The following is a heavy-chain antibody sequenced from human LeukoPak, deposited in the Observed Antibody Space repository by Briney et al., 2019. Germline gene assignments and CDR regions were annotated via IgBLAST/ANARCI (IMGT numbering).Heavy chain of an antibody. D-gene: IGHD3-3*01. CDR1: GGSISSSSYY. V-gene: IGHV4-39*01. Sequence: SETLSLTCTVSGGSISSSSYYWGWIRQPPGKGLEWIGSIYYSGSTYYNPSLKSRVTISVDTSKNQFSLKLSSVTAADTAVYYCARGSWSGYWGRMDVWGQGTTVTVSS. CDR3: ARGSWSGYWGRMDV. J-gene: IGHJ6*02. CDR2: IYYSGST.